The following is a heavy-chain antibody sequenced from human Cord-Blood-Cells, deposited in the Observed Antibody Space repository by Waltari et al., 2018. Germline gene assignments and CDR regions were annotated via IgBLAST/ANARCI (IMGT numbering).Heavy chain of an antibody. J-gene: IGHJ4*02. V-gene: IGHV3-7*01. D-gene: IGHD3-3*01. Sequence: EVQLVESGGGLVQPGGSLRLSCAASGFTFSSYWMSWVRQAPGKGLEWVANIKQDGSEKYYVDSVKGRFTISRDNAKNSLYLQMNSLRAEDTAVYYCARVLRKYYDFWSGYDYWGQGTLVTVSS. CDR2: IKQDGSEK. CDR1: GFTFSSYW. CDR3: ARVLRKYYDFWSGYDY.